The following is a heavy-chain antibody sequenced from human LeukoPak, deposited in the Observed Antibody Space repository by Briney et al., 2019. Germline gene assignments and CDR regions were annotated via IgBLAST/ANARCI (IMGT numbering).Heavy chain of an antibody. CDR3: VREDDRMVRGVMSYYMDV. V-gene: IGHV3-30*01. J-gene: IGHJ6*03. CDR1: GFTLSHFA. Sequence: GRSLSLSCAASGFTLSHFAMHWVRQAPGKGLEWVAFISYDGSNKYYADSVKGRFTISRDNSKDTVFLQMNSLRVEDTAVVYCVREDDRMVRGVMSYYMDVWGEGTAVIVSS. D-gene: IGHD3-10*01. CDR2: ISYDGSNK.